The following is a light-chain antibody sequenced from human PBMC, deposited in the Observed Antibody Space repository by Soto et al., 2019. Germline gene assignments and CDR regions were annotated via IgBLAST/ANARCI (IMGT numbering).Light chain of an antibody. V-gene: IGKV3-15*01. CDR1: QSVSSTY. Sequence: EIVLTQSPGTLSLSPGERATLSCRASQSVSSTYLAWYQQKPGQIPRLLIYDASTRATGIPARFSGSGSGTEFTLTISSLQSEDFAVYYCQQYNDWPITFGQGTRLEIK. J-gene: IGKJ5*01. CDR3: QQYNDWPIT. CDR2: DAS.